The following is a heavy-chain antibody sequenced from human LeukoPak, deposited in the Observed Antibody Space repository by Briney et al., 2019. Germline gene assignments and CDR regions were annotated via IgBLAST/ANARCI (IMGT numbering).Heavy chain of an antibody. Sequence: GGSLRLSCAASGFTVSSNYVSWARQAPGKGLEWVSVIYSGGSTNYADSVKGRFTLSRDNSRNTVHLQMNSLRAEDTAVYYCARDPYFGYGLDYWGQGTLVTVSS. CDR1: GFTVSSNY. D-gene: IGHD5-18*01. V-gene: IGHV3-66*01. CDR2: IYSGGST. CDR3: ARDPYFGYGLDY. J-gene: IGHJ4*02.